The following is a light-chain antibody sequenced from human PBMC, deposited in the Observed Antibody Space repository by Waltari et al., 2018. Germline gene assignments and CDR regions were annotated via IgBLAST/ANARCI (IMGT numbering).Light chain of an antibody. CDR1: SSDVVAYNF. CDR3: ISYTSSSTWV. CDR2: DVS. J-gene: IGLJ3*02. Sequence: QSALTQPASVSGSPGQSITISCTGTSSDVVAYNFVSWYQLPPGKAPKLMIFDVSKRPSGVSNRFSGSKSGNTASLTISGLQAEDEADYYCISYTSSSTWVFGGGTKLTVL. V-gene: IGLV2-14*01.